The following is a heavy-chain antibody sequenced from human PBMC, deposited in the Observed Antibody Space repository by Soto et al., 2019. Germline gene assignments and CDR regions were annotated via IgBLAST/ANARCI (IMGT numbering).Heavy chain of an antibody. D-gene: IGHD2-15*01. Sequence: KGLEWVSYISSSSTTISYADSVEGRVTISRDNAKNSLCLQMNSLRDEDTAVYYCAFFFQAEDGIRDTVPVSAFLLNRSSDL. V-gene: IGHV3-48*02. CDR3: AFFFQAEDGIRDTVPVSAFLLNRSSDL. J-gene: IGHJ2*01. CDR2: ISSSSTTI.